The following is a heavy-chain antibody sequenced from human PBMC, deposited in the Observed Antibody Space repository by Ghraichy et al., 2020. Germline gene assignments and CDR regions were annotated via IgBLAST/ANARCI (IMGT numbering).Heavy chain of an antibody. CDR3: ASSGRHYYDSSGYPNWFDP. CDR2: IKQDGSEK. J-gene: IGHJ5*02. D-gene: IGHD3-22*01. Sequence: LSLTCAASGFTFSSYWMSWVRQAPGKGLEWVANIKQDGSEKYYVDSVKGRFTISRDNAKNSLYLQMNSLRAEDTAVYYCASSGRHYYDSSGYPNWFDPWGQGTLVTVSS. CDR1: GFTFSSYW. V-gene: IGHV3-7*02.